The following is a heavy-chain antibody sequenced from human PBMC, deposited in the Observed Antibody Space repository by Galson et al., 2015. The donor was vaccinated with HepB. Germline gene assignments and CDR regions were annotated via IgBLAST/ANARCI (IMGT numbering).Heavy chain of an antibody. D-gene: IGHD3-16*01. Sequence: SVKVSCKASGGTFSSYAISWVRQAPGQGLEWMGGIIPIFGTANYAQKFQDRVTVTADESTGTAYMELSSLRSEDTAVYYCTRDLVGLVGLYGGQRSRMDVWGQGTTVTVSS. CDR2: IIPIFGTA. CDR3: TRDLVGLVGLYGGQRSRMDV. J-gene: IGHJ6*02. CDR1: GGTFSSYA. V-gene: IGHV1-69*13.